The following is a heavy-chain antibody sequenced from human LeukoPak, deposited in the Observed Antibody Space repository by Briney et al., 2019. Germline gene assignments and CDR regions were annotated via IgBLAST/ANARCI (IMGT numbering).Heavy chain of an antibody. V-gene: IGHV3-66*01. J-gene: IGHJ5*02. Sequence: GGSLRLSCAASGFTVSSNYMSWVRQAPGKGLEWVSVIYSGGSTYYADSVKGRFTISRDNSKNTLYLQMNSLRAEDTAVYYCARGRSQTSDWFDPWGQGTLVTVSS. CDR3: ARGRSQTSDWFDP. D-gene: IGHD5-24*01. CDR1: GFTVSSNY. CDR2: IYSGGST.